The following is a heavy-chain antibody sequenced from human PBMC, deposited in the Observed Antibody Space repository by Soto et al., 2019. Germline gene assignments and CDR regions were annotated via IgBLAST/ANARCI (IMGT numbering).Heavy chain of an antibody. Sequence: QVQLVQSGLEVKKPGASVSVSCRASGSTLTSYGISWVRQAPGQGFEWMGWISVNNGNTQYAQKFKGRVSMTTDTSTATVYMVLRSLRSDDTAVDYCARDGSYDGCDHWGGDSAIDIWGQGTMVTVSS. D-gene: IGHD2-21*01. J-gene: IGHJ3*02. CDR3: ARDGSYDGCDHWGGDSAIDI. V-gene: IGHV1-18*01. CDR1: GSTLTSYG. CDR2: ISVNNGNT.